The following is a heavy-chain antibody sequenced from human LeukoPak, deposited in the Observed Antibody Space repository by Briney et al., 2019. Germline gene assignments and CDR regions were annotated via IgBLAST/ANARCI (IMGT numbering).Heavy chain of an antibody. J-gene: IGHJ4*02. CDR3: ARLGSIAAAGTPDY. V-gene: IGHV3-11*06. D-gene: IGHD6-13*01. CDR2: ISGSTTYT. Sequence: PGESLRLSCAASGFTFSDYYMRWIRQAPGEGLEWVSYISGSTTYTTYADSVKGRFTISRDNAKNSLYLQMNSLRGEDTAVYYCARLGSIAAAGTPDYWGQGTLVTVSS. CDR1: GFTFSDYY.